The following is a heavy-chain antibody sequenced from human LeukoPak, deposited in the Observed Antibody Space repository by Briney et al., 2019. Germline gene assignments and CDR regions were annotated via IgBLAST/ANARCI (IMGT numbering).Heavy chain of an antibody. J-gene: IGHJ3*01. CDR1: GFSFISYG. V-gene: IGHV3-30*18. CDR2: ISDDGRNK. CDR3: GKDPNGDYVGAFDF. D-gene: IGHD4-17*01. Sequence: GGSLRLSCAASGFSFISYGMHWVRQAPGKGLEWVGVISDDGRNKKYSDSVKGRFTISRDNSKDTLYLQMNSLRAEDTALYFCGKDPNGDYVGAFDFWGPGTMVTVSS.